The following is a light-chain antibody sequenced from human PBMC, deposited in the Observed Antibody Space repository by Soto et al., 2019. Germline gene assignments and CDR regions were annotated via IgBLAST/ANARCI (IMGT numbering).Light chain of an antibody. CDR1: QSISSW. CDR3: QQYNSYSIT. V-gene: IGKV1-5*01. J-gene: IGKJ5*01. Sequence: DIQMTQSPSTLSASVGDRVTITCRASQSISSWLAWYQQKPGKAPKLLIYDASSLESGVPSRFSGSGSGTEFTLTISSLQLDDFATYYCQQYNSYSITLGQGTRLEIK. CDR2: DAS.